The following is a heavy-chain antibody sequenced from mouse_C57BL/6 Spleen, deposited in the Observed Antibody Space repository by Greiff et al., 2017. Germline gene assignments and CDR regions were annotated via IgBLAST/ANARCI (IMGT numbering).Heavy chain of an antibody. CDR3: ARRGYYYGSSDYAMDY. CDR2: INPYNGGT. Sequence: EVQLQQSGPVLVKPGASVKMSCKASGYTFTDYYMNWVKQSHGKSLEWIGVINPYNGGTSYNQKFKGKATLTVDKSSSTAYMQLNSLTSEDSAVYYCARRGYYYGSSDYAMDYWGQGTSVTVSS. D-gene: IGHD1-1*01. V-gene: IGHV1-19*01. CDR1: GYTFTDYY. J-gene: IGHJ4*01.